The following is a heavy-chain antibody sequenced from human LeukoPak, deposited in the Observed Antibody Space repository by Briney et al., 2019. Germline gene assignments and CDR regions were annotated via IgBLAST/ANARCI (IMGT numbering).Heavy chain of an antibody. J-gene: IGHJ5*02. Sequence: GGSLRLSCAASGFTFSCYAMSWVRQAPGKGLEWVSAISGSGGSTDYADSVKGRFTISRDYSKNTLYLQMNSLRAEDTAVYYCAKGIDSGYDYRWFDPWGQGTLVTVSS. D-gene: IGHD5-12*01. CDR3: AKGIDSGYDYRWFDP. V-gene: IGHV3-23*01. CDR2: ISGSGGST. CDR1: GFTFSCYA.